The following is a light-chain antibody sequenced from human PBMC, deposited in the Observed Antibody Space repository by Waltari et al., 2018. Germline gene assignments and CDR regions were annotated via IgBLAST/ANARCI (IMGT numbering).Light chain of an antibody. CDR3: QQYGSSPYT. CDR2: WAS. CDR1: QSVLYSSNNKNY. J-gene: IGKJ2*01. Sequence: DIVMTQSPDSLAVSLGERATINCKSSQSVLYSSNNKNYLAWYQQKAGQPPKLLIYWASTRESGVPDRFSGSGSGTDFTLTISSLQAEDFAVYYCQQYGSSPYTFGQGTKLEIK. V-gene: IGKV4-1*01.